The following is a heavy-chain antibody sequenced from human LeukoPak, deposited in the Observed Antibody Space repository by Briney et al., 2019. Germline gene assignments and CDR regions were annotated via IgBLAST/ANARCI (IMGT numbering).Heavy chain of an antibody. V-gene: IGHV1-18*01. CDR2: ISAYNGNT. Sequence: GASVKVSCKASGYTFTSYGISWVRQAPGQGLEWMGWISAYNGNTNYAQKLQGRVTMATDTSTSTAYMELSSLRSEDTAVYYCARDSYYDSSGYPVHWGQGTLVTVSS. D-gene: IGHD3-22*01. CDR1: GYTFTSYG. J-gene: IGHJ4*02. CDR3: ARDSYYDSSGYPVH.